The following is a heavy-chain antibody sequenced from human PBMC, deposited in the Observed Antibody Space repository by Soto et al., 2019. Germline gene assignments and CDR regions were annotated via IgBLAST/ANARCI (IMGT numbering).Heavy chain of an antibody. CDR3: ARDPDRYWGGFDY. CDR1: GFTFSSYA. Sequence: GGSLRLSCAASGFTFSSYAMHWVRQAPGKGLEWVAVISYDGSNKYYADSVKGRFTISRDNSKNTLYLQMNSLRAEDTAVYYCARDPDRYWGGFDYWGQGTLVTVSS. CDR2: ISYDGSNK. J-gene: IGHJ4*02. D-gene: IGHD7-27*01. V-gene: IGHV3-30-3*01.